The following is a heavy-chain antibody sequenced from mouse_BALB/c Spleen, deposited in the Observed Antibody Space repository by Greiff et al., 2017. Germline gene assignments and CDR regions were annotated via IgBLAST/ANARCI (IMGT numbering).Heavy chain of an antibody. CDR3: ARRGYYGSSLYAMDY. CDR1: GFNIKDTY. J-gene: IGHJ4*01. Sequence: EVQLQQSGAELVKPGASVKLSCTASGFNIKDTYMHWVKQRPEQGLEWIGRIDPANGNTKYDPKFQGKATITADPSSNTAYLQLSSLTSEDTAVYYCARRGYYGSSLYAMDYWGQGTSVTVSS. CDR2: IDPANGNT. V-gene: IGHV14-3*02. D-gene: IGHD1-1*01.